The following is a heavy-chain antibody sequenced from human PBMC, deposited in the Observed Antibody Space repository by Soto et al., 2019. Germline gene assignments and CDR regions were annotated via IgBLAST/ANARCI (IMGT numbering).Heavy chain of an antibody. CDR3: ARLPLGARPFYAFDI. Sequence: PGESLKISWKGSGYSFTSYWIVWVRQMPGKGLEWMGIIYPGDSDTRYSPSFQGQVTISADKSISTAYLQWSSLKASDTAMYYCARLPLGARPFYAFDIWGQGTMVTVSS. V-gene: IGHV5-51*01. CDR1: GYSFTSYW. D-gene: IGHD6-6*01. J-gene: IGHJ3*02. CDR2: IYPGDSDT.